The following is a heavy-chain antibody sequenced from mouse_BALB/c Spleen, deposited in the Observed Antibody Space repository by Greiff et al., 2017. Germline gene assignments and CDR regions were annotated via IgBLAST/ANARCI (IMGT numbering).Heavy chain of an antibody. J-gene: IGHJ3*01. CDR1: GFTFSSYG. CDR3: ARHWSYYDYPWFAY. V-gene: IGHV5-6*02. Sequence: EVMLVESGGDLVKPGGSLKLSCAASGFTFSSYGMSWVRQTPDKRLEWVATISSGGSYTYYPDSVKGRFTISRDNAKNTLYLQMSSLKSEDTAMYYCARHWSYYDYPWFAYWGQGTLVTVSA. D-gene: IGHD2-4*01. CDR2: ISSGGSYT.